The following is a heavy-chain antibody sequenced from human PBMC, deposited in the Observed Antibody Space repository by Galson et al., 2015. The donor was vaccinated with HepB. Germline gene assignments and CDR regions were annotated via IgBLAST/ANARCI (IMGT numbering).Heavy chain of an antibody. CDR2: ISYDGSNK. CDR1: GFTFSSYA. V-gene: IGHV3-30-3*01. Sequence: SLRLSCAASGFTFSSYAMHWVRQAPGKGLEWVAVISYDGSNKYYADSVKGRFTISRDNSKNTLYLQMNSLRAEDTAVYYCARANGIVGAPFDYWGQGTLVTVSS. D-gene: IGHD1-26*01. CDR3: ARANGIVGAPFDY. J-gene: IGHJ4*02.